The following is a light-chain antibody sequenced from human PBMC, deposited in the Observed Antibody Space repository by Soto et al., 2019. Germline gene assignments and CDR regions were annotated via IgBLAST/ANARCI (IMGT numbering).Light chain of an antibody. CDR3: ATWDDSLKGV. Sequence: QPVLTQPPSASGTPGQRVTISCSGSTSNIGSHSVNWFRHLPGTAPKLLIITNNQRPSGVPDRFSGYKSGTSATLVISGLQSEDEADYYCATWDDSLKGVFGTGTKLTVL. CDR2: TNN. V-gene: IGLV1-44*01. CDR1: TSNIGSHS. J-gene: IGLJ1*01.